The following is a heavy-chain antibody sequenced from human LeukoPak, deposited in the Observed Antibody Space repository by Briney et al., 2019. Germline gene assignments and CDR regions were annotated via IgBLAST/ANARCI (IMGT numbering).Heavy chain of an antibody. Sequence: GGSLRLSCVASGFTFSTYSMDWVRQAPGKGLEWVSYISDSSSTIYYADSVKGRFTISRDNAKNSLYLQMNSLRAEDTAVYYCARDGRVSGTTMYYYYYYMDVWGKGTTVTVSS. V-gene: IGHV3-48*04. D-gene: IGHD1-7*01. CDR2: ISDSSSTI. J-gene: IGHJ6*03. CDR1: GFTFSTYS. CDR3: ARDGRVSGTTMYYYYYYMDV.